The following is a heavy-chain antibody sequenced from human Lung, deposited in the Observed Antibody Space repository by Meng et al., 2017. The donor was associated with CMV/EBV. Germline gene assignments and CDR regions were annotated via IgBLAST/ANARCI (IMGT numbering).Heavy chain of an antibody. J-gene: IGHJ6*02. D-gene: IGHD2/OR15-2a*01. Sequence: SETXSLXCTVSGGSISSSSYYWGWIRQPPGKGLEWIGSIYYSGSTYYNPSLKSRVTISVDTSKNQFSLKLGSVTAADTAVYYCARVVIASNYYYYGMDVWXQGTTVTVSS. CDR1: GGSISSSSYY. CDR2: IYYSGST. V-gene: IGHV4-39*07. CDR3: ARVVIASNYYYYGMDV.